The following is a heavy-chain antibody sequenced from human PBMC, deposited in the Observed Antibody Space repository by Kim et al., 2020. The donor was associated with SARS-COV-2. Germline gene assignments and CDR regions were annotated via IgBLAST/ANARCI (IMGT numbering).Heavy chain of an antibody. Sequence: ADSVNGRFTISRDNSKNTLYLRMNSLRAEDTAVYYCARGLWSSSWYVWDYWGQGTLVTVSS. CDR3: ARGLWSSSWYVWDY. D-gene: IGHD6-13*01. V-gene: IGHV3-33*01. J-gene: IGHJ4*02.